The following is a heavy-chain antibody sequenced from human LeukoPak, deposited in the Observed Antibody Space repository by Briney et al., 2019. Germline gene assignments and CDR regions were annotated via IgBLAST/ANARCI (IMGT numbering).Heavy chain of an antibody. CDR3: AKPFITMVRGVIINGNIFGY. CDR2: ISGSGGST. Sequence: GGSLRLSCAASGFTFSSYAMSWVRQAPGKGLEWVSAISGSGGSTYYADSVKGRFTISRDNSKNTLYLQMNSLRAEDTAVYYCAKPFITMVRGVIINGNIFGYWGQGTLVTVS. CDR1: GFTFSSYA. D-gene: IGHD3-10*01. J-gene: IGHJ4*02. V-gene: IGHV3-23*01.